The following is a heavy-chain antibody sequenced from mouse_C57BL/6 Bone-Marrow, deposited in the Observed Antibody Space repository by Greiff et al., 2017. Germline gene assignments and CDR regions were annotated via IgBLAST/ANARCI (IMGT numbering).Heavy chain of an antibody. CDR2: IDPETGGP. CDR3: TGGTTVVATRYFDY. D-gene: IGHD1-1*01. CDR1: GYTFTDYE. V-gene: IGHV1-15*01. Sequence: QVQLQQSGAELVRPGASVTLSCKASGYTFTDYEMHWVKQTPVHGLEWIGAIDPETGGPAYNQKFKGKAILTADKSSSTAYMGLRSLTSEDSAVYYCTGGTTVVATRYFDYWGQGTTLTVSS. J-gene: IGHJ2*01.